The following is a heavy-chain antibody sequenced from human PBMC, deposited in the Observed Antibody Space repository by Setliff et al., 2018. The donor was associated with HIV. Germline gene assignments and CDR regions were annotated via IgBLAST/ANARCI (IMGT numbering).Heavy chain of an antibody. J-gene: IGHJ4*02. D-gene: IGHD6-6*01. CDR2: IYTRGST. CDR3: ASFELSTTSSAY. CDR1: GGSIDSGNYD. V-gene: IGHV4-61*02. Sequence: SETLSLTCTVSGGSIDSGNYDWNWVRQPGGKGLEWIGRIYTRGSTKYSPTFESRVTMSVDTSKNQFSLRLYSVTAADTAVYYCASFELSTTSSAYWGQGALVTVSS.